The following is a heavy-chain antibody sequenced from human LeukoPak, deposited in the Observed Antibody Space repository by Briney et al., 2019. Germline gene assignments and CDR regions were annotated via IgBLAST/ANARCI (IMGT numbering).Heavy chain of an antibody. CDR2: IYYCGST. J-gene: IGHJ4*02. CDR1: GGPINSGGYY. D-gene: IGHD3/OR15-3a*01. V-gene: IGHV4-31*03. CDR3: ARALAWLSLDY. Sequence: PSDTLSLTCTVSGGPINSGGYYWSWIRQPPGKGLEWIGYIYYCGSTYYKPSLKSRVTISVDTSKNQFSLKLSSVTAADTAVYYCARALAWLSLDYWGRGTLVSVPS.